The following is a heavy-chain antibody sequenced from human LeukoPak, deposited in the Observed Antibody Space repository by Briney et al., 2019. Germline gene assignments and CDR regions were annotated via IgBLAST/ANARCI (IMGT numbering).Heavy chain of an antibody. V-gene: IGHV3-7*01. CDR1: GFTFSSYW. CDR3: ARDPTYYDILTGPITSMDV. D-gene: IGHD3-9*01. CDR2: IKQDGSEK. J-gene: IGHJ6*03. Sequence: GGSLRLSCAASGFTFSSYWMSWVRQAPGKGLEWVANIKQDGSEKYYVDSLKGRFTISRDNAKNSLYLQMNSLRAEDTAVYYCARDPTYYDILTGPITSMDVWGKGTTVTVSS.